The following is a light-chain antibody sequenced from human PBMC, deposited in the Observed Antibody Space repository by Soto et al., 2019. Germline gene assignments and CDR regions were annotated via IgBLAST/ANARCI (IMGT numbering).Light chain of an antibody. CDR1: QTLRTW. V-gene: IGKV1-5*01. J-gene: IGKJ4*01. Sequence: DIQMTQSPSTLSASVGDRVTITCRASQTLRTWLAWYQQKPGKAPKLLIYDVSILQSGVPSRFSGSESGTECTLTLSSLQPDDFATYYCQQYNGYPLTFGGGTKVEFK. CDR3: QQYNGYPLT. CDR2: DVS.